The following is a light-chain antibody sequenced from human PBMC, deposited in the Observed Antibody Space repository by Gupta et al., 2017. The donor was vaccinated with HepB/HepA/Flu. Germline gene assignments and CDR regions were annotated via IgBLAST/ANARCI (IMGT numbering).Light chain of an antibody. V-gene: IGKV3-11*01. CDR1: QSVSSY. CDR3: QQRIKTWK. Sequence: EIVLTQSPATLSLSPGERATLSCRASQSVSSYLAWYQQKPGQAPRLLIYDASNRATGIPARFSGSGSGTDFTLTISSLEPEDFAVYYCQQRIKTWKFGQGTKVEIK. CDR2: DAS. J-gene: IGKJ1*01.